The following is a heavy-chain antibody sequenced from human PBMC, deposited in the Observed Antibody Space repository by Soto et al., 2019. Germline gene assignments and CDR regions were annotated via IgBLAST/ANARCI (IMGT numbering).Heavy chain of an antibody. CDR2: IEPSDSYT. V-gene: IGHV5-10-1*01. D-gene: IGHD6-13*01. J-gene: IGHJ6*02. CDR1: GYSFTSYW. Sequence: GESLKISCKGSGYSFTSYWISWVRQMPGKGLEWMGRIEPSDSYTNYSPSFQGHVTISADKSISTAYLQRSSLKASDTAMYYCARHIVAAAEDYYYGMDVWGQGTTVTVSS. CDR3: ARHIVAAAEDYYYGMDV.